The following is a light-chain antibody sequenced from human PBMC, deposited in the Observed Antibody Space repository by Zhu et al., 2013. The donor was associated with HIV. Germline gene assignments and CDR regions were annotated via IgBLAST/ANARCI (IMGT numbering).Light chain of an antibody. CDR2: AAS. Sequence: DIQLTQSPSFLSASVGDRVTITCRASQRISTFLAWYQQKPGKAPKRLIYAASSLQSGVPSRFSGSGSGTEFTLTISRLQPEDFATYYCLQHNSYPRSFGQGTKLEIK. J-gene: IGKJ2*03. V-gene: IGKV1-9*01. CDR1: QRISTF. CDR3: LQHNSYPRS.